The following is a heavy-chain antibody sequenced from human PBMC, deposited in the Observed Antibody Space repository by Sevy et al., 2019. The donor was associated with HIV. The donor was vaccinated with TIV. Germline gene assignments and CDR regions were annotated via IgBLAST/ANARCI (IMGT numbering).Heavy chain of an antibody. CDR2: INEDRSEK. CDR3: GSSVNSGWSGAFDI. CDR1: GFTFSNYW. J-gene: IGHJ3*02. Sequence: GGSLRLSCAVSGFTFSNYWMSWVRQAPGKGLEWVANINEDRSEKYYVGSVKGRFTISRDNARNSLYLEMNNLRTEDTAVYYCGSSVNSGWSGAFDIWGQGTMVTVSS. V-gene: IGHV3-7*01. D-gene: IGHD6-19*01.